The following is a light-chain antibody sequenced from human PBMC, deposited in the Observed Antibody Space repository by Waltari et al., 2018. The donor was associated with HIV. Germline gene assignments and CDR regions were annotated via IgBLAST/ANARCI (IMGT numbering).Light chain of an antibody. J-gene: IGLJ2*01. CDR3: QAWDSNFSI. Sequence: SYELTQPPSVSVSPGQTASITCSGDRLGNKHASWYQKKPGQSPVVVIYQDTKRPSGIPERVSGSNSGNTATLTITGTQSMDEAVYYCQAWDSNFSIFGGGTKLTVL. V-gene: IGLV3-1*01. CDR2: QDT. CDR1: RLGNKH.